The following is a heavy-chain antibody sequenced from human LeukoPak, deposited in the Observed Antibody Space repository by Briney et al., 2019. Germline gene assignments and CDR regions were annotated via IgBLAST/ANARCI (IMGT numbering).Heavy chain of an antibody. Sequence: GASVKVSCKASGYTFTSYGISWVRQAPGQGLEWMGWISAYNGNTNYAQKLQGRVTMTTDTSTSTAYMELRSLRSDDTAVYYCATTSGRPTLHYFDYWGQGTLVTVSS. CDR3: ATTSGRPTLHYFDY. V-gene: IGHV1-18*01. CDR1: GYTFTSYG. J-gene: IGHJ4*02. CDR2: ISAYNGNT. D-gene: IGHD1-1*01.